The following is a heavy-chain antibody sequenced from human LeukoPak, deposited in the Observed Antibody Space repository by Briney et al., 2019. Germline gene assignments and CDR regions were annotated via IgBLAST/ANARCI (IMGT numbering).Heavy chain of an antibody. CDR3: ARQSRGGDYIAKLFDY. J-gene: IGHJ4*02. CDR2: IYYSGSI. V-gene: IGHV4-59*08. Sequence: PSETLSLTCTVSGGSLSNYYWSWNRQPPGKGLEWIVYIYYSGSINYNPSLKSRVTISVDMSKNQFSLQLSSVTAADTAVYYCARQSRGGDYIAKLFDYWGQGTLVTVSS. CDR1: GGSLSNYY. D-gene: IGHD4-17*01.